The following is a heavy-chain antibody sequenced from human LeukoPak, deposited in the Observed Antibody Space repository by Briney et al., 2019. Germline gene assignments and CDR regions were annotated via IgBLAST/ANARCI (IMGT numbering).Heavy chain of an antibody. V-gene: IGHV4-31*03. J-gene: IGHJ4*02. CDR3: SRGLDSRKLGY. D-gene: IGHD3-22*01. CDR2: IHPSGRL. Sequence: PSETLSLTCTVSGASFSSGDQYWNWIRQSPGKGLEWIGGIHPSGRLHNNPSLESRVTISIDTSKNQFSLNLNSVTAADTAVYFCSRGLDSRKLGYWGQGTLVTVSS. CDR1: GASFSSGDQY.